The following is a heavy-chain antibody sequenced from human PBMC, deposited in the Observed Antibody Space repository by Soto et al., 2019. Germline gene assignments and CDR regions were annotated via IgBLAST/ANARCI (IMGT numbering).Heavy chain of an antibody. CDR2: INAGNGNT. D-gene: IGHD4-17*01. CDR3: ARDWGTTTVSLNWFDP. J-gene: IGHJ5*02. Sequence: ASVKVSCKASGYTFTSYAMHWVRQAPGQGLEWMGWINAGNGNTKYSQKFQGRVTITRDTSASTAYMELSSLRSEDTAVYYCARDWGTTTVSLNWFDPWGQGTLVTVSS. V-gene: IGHV1-3*01. CDR1: GYTFTSYA.